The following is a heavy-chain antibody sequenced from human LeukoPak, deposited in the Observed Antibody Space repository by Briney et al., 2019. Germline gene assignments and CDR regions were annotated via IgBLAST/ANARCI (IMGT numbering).Heavy chain of an antibody. CDR3: ARDREVAAAGSAFDY. J-gene: IGHJ4*02. Sequence: GGSLRLSCAASGFTFSSYGMHWVRQAPGKGLEWVAVIWYDGGNKYYADSVKGRFTISRDNSKNTLYLQMNSLRAEDTAVYYCARDREVAAAGSAFDYWGQGTLVTVSS. CDR2: IWYDGGNK. D-gene: IGHD6-13*01. V-gene: IGHV3-33*01. CDR1: GFTFSSYG.